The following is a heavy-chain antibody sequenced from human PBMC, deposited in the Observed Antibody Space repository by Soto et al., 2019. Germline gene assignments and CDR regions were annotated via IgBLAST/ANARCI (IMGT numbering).Heavy chain of an antibody. CDR2: IYYSGST. CDR1: GGSIISYC. J-gene: IGHJ4*02. V-gene: IGHV4-59*01. CDR3: ARRYGASFDY. D-gene: IGHD4-17*01. Sequence: SETLSLTCTVSGGSIISYCWSWIRQPPGKGLEWIGYIYYSGSTNYNPSLKSRVTISVDTSKNQFSLKLSSVTAADTAVYYCARRYGASFDYWGQGTLLTVSS.